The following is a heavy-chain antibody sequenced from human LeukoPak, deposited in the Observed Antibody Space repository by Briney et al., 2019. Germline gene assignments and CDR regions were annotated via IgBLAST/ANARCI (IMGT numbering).Heavy chain of an antibody. CDR1: GFTFSSYA. CDR2: ISGSGGST. Sequence: GGSLRLSCAASGFTFSSYAMSWVRQAPGKGLEWVSAISGSGGSTYYADSVKGRFTISRDNSKNTLYLQMNSLRAEDTAVYYCAKGGSYYVSSGPGAFDIWGQGTMVTVSS. D-gene: IGHD3-22*01. J-gene: IGHJ3*02. V-gene: IGHV3-23*01. CDR3: AKGGSYYVSSGPGAFDI.